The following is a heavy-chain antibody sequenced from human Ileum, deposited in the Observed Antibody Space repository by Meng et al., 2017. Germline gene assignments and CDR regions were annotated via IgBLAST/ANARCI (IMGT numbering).Heavy chain of an antibody. CDR2: IYHVGST. J-gene: IGHJ4*02. CDR3: ASSTSGPELNY. Sequence: HLQLQESGPGLVTSSQTLSLTCTVSGGSISSSSYSWTWIRQPPRKGLEWIGYIYHVGSTNYNPSLKSRVTIFVDTSKNQFSLKLNSVTAADTAVYYCASSTSGPELNYWGQGTLVTVSS. CDR1: GGSISSSSYS. V-gene: IGHV4-30-2*01. D-gene: IGHD2/OR15-2a*01.